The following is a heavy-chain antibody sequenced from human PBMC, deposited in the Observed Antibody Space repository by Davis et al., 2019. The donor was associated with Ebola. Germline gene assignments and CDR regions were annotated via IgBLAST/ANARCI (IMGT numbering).Heavy chain of an antibody. D-gene: IGHD3-3*01. Sequence: PGGSLRLSCAASGLTFSRHSMNWVRQAPGKGLECVASITASDTDPYYADSVKALTISRDNAKNSLYLQMNSLRAEDTAVYYCARDPTRTYYDFWSGSSDYYYGMDVWGQGTTVTVSS. CDR2: ITASDTDP. CDR3: ARDPTRTYYDFWSGSSDYYYGMDV. CDR1: GLTFSRHS. V-gene: IGHV3-21*01. J-gene: IGHJ6*02.